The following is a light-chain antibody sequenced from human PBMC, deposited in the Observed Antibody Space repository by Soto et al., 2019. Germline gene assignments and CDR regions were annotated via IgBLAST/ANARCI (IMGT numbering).Light chain of an antibody. Sequence: QSVLTQPPSASGTPGQRVIISCSGRSSNVGSNNVNWYQQVPGTAPKVLIFANNQRPSGVPDRFSGSKSGTSASLAISGLQSEDEADYYCAAWDSSLNGWLFGGGTKLTVL. CDR1: SSNVGSNN. V-gene: IGLV1-44*01. CDR2: ANN. CDR3: AAWDSSLNGWL. J-gene: IGLJ3*02.